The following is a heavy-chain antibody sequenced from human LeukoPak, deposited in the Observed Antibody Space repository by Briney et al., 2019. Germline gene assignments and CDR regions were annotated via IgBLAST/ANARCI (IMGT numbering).Heavy chain of an antibody. Sequence: GRSLRLSCAASGFTFDDYAMHWVRQAPGKGLEWVSGISWNSGSIGYADSVKGRFTISRDNAKNSLYLQMNSLRAEDTALYYCAKDRVEWLTRGGIDYWGQGTLVTVSS. V-gene: IGHV3-9*01. D-gene: IGHD6-19*01. J-gene: IGHJ4*02. CDR1: GFTFDDYA. CDR3: AKDRVEWLTRGGIDY. CDR2: ISWNSGSI.